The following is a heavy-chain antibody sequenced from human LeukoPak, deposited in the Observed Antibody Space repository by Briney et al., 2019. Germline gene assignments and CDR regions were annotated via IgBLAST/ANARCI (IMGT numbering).Heavy chain of an antibody. CDR1: GGTFSSYA. CDR2: IIPIFGTA. D-gene: IGHD3-22*01. CDR3: ARCHDSSGCYFDY. Sequence: GASVKLSCKASGGTFSSYAISWVRQAPGQGLEWMGGIIPIFGTANYAQKFQGRVTITADESTSTAYMELSSLRSEDTAVYYCARCHDSSGCYFDYWGQGTLVTVSS. V-gene: IGHV1-69*13. J-gene: IGHJ4*02.